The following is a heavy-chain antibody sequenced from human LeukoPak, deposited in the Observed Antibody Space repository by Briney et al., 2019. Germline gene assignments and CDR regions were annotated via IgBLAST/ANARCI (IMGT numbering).Heavy chain of an antibody. CDR3: ARHYGSGSYYNLYYYGMDV. CDR2: IDPSDSYT. J-gene: IGHJ6*04. CDR1: GYSFTSYW. D-gene: IGHD3-10*01. Sequence: GASLRISSKSCGYSFTSYWIRWVRPLAGKGEEWMGRIDPSDSYTNYSPSFQGHVTISADKSISTAYLQWSSLKASDTAMDYCARHYGSGSYYNLYYYGMDVWGKGTTVTVSS. V-gene: IGHV5-10-1*01.